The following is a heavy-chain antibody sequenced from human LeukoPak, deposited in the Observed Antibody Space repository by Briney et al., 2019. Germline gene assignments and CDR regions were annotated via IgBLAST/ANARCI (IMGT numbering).Heavy chain of an antibody. V-gene: IGHV3-7*01. Sequence: GGSLRLSCAASGFTFSSCWMTWVRQAPGKGLEWVANIKKDGNEKYYVDSVKGRLSISRDNAKNSVYLQMNSLRAEDTAVYYCARDRRSGGSCYDYWGQGTLVTVSS. CDR3: ARDRRSGGSCYDY. J-gene: IGHJ4*02. D-gene: IGHD2-15*01. CDR2: IKKDGNEK. CDR1: GFTFSSCW.